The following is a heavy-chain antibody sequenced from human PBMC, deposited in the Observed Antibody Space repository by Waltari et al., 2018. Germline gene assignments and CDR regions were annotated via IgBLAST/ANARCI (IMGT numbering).Heavy chain of an antibody. CDR2: ISSSSSYI. Sequence: EVQLVESGGGLVKPGGSLRLSCAASGFTFSSYSMNWVRQAPGKGVEGVSSISSSSSYIYYADSVKGRFTISRDNAKNSLYLQMNSLRAEDTAVYYCARDRCGGDCSPYWYFDLWGRGTLVTVSS. V-gene: IGHV3-21*01. J-gene: IGHJ2*01. CDR1: GFTFSSYS. D-gene: IGHD2-21*01. CDR3: ARDRCGGDCSPYWYFDL.